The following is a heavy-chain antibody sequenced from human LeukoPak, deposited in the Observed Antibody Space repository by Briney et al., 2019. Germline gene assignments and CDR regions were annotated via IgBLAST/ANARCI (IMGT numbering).Heavy chain of an antibody. Sequence: SETLSLTCSVSGDSISGFQWNWIRQPAGKGLEWIGRIYVSGSTNYNPSLKSRVTMSVDQSENRFSLMLTSVIAADTALYYCARGAPVAVAAFDYWGQGILVSVSS. CDR1: GDSISGFQ. D-gene: IGHD6-19*01. J-gene: IGHJ4*02. CDR3: ARGAPVAVAAFDY. CDR2: IYVSGST. V-gene: IGHV4-4*07.